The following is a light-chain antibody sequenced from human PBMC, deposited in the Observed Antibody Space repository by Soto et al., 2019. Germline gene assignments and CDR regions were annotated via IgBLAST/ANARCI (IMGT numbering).Light chain of an antibody. CDR3: SSYRGSSASYV. CDR2: EVS. J-gene: IGLJ1*01. CDR1: SSDVGAYNY. Sequence: QPVLTQPASVSGSPGQSITISCTGTSSDVGAYNYVSWYQQHPGKAPKLMIYEVSNRPSGVSNRFSGSKSGNTASLTISGLQAEDEADYYCSSYRGSSASYVFGTGTKLTVL. V-gene: IGLV2-14*01.